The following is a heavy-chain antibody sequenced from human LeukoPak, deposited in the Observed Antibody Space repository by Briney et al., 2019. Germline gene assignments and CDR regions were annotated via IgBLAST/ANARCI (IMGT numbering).Heavy chain of an antibody. Sequence: PSETLSLTCAVSGYSISSNYYWGWIRQPPGKGLELIGSIDHSGSTYYNPSLKSRFTISLDTPKNHLSLTLTSVTAAHTAVLYSARRGGHFDYWGQGTLVTVSS. V-gene: IGHV4-38-2*01. J-gene: IGHJ4*02. CDR3: ARRGGHFDY. CDR1: GYSISSNYY. CDR2: IDHSGST. D-gene: IGHD3-10*01.